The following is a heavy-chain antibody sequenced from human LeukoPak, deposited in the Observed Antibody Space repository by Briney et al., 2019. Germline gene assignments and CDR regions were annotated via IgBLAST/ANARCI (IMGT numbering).Heavy chain of an antibody. CDR3: AREFTGYGNTDY. CDR2: IRSDGVEK. CDR1: GFTFRSYW. D-gene: IGHD5-12*01. Sequence: GGSLRLSCAASGFTFRSYWMSWVRQAPGKGLEWVANIRSDGVEKYYVDSVRGRFTISTDTAKNTLYLQMNSLRADDTAVYYCAREFTGYGNTDYWGQGTLVTVSS. V-gene: IGHV3-7*03. J-gene: IGHJ4*02.